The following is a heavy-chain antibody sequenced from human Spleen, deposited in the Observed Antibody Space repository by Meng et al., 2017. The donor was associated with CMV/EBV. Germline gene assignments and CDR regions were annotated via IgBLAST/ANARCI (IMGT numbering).Heavy chain of an antibody. V-gene: IGHV4-39*07. J-gene: IGHJ6*02. Sequence: SETLSLTCTVSGGSISKSNHYWGWIRQPPGKGLEWIGTIYYSGSTYYNPSLQSRVTISVDTSKKQFSLKLKSMTAADTAVYFCARFSYYRYLDVWGQGTTVTVSS. CDR3: ARFSYYRYLDV. CDR2: IYYSGST. D-gene: IGHD1-26*01. CDR1: GGSISKSNHY.